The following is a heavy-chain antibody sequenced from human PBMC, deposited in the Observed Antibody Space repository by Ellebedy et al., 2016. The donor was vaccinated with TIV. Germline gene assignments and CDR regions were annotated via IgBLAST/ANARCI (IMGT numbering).Heavy chain of an antibody. J-gene: IGHJ4*02. V-gene: IGHV1-8*01. CDR1: GYTFSSHD. CDR3: AKYVSATGTFDY. CDR2: MNPNSGNT. Sequence: ASVKVSXXASGYTFSSHDINWVRQATGQGLEWMGWMNPNSGNTGYAQKFQGRVTMTSDTSISTAYMELSSLRSEDTAVYYCAKYVSATGTFDYWGQGTLVTVSS. D-gene: IGHD6-13*01.